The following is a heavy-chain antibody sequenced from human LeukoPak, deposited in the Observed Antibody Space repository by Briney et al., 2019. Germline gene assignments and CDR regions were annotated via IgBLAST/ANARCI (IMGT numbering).Heavy chain of an antibody. Sequence: PGGSLRLSCAASGFTFSTYWMSWVRQAPGKGLEWIGRIKSKTDGGTADYAAPVTGRFTISRDDSKNTLYLQMNSLKTEDTALYYCTTDGFPPRYFDYWGQGTLVTVSS. CDR2: IKSKTDGGTA. D-gene: IGHD5-12*01. CDR3: TTDGFPPRYFDY. V-gene: IGHV3-15*01. J-gene: IGHJ4*02. CDR1: GFTFSTYW.